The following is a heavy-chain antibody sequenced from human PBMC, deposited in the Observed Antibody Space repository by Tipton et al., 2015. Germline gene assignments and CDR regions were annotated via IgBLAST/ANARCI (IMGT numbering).Heavy chain of an antibody. CDR3: ATKLYASAWDY. J-gene: IGHJ4*02. D-gene: IGHD6-19*01. Sequence: SLRLSCAASGFTFSSYDMNWVRQAPGKGLEWVSYISSRSSTIYYADSVKGRFTISRDNANNSLYLQMHSLRDEDTAAYYCATKLYASAWDYWGQGTPVTVSS. CDR2: ISSRSSTI. CDR1: GFTFSSYD. V-gene: IGHV3-48*02.